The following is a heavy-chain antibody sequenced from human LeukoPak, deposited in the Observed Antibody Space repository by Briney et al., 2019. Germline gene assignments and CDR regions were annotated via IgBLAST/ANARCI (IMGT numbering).Heavy chain of an antibody. J-gene: IGHJ4*02. CDR1: GFTFSSYW. V-gene: IGHV3-7*01. CDR3: ARDLGRWLQSWTFDY. D-gene: IGHD5-24*01. Sequence: PGGSLRLSCAASGFTFSSYWMSWVRQAPGKGLEWVANIKQDGSEKYYVDSVKGRFTISRDNAKNSLYLQMNSLRAEDTAVYYCARDLGRWLQSWTFDYWGQGTLVTVSS. CDR2: IKQDGSEK.